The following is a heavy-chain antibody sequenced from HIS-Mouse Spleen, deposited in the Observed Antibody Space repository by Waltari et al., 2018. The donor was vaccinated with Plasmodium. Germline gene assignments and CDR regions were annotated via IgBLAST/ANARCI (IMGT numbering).Heavy chain of an antibody. CDR3: AKGRKSGSYFGPFDY. V-gene: IGHV3-30*18. D-gene: IGHD1-26*01. CDR2: KSYDGSNK. Sequence: QVQLGEPGGGVVPPGRSLRSACASSGFTFSSYGLHWVRQAPGKGLEWVAVKSYDGSNKYYADSVKGRFTISRDNSKNTLYLQMNSLRAEDTAVYYCAKGRKSGSYFGPFDYWGQGTLVTVSS. J-gene: IGHJ4*02. CDR1: GFTFSSYG.